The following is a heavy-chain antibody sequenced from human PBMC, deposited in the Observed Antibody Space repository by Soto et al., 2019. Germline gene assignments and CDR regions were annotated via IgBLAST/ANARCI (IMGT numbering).Heavy chain of an antibody. Sequence: SETLSLTCTVSGGSISSYYWSWIRQPPGKGLEWIGYIYYSGSTNYNPSLKSRVTISVDTSKNQFSLKLSSVTAADTAVYYCARAYGDYAPGWFDPWGQGTLVTVSS. CDR3: ARAYGDYAPGWFDP. V-gene: IGHV4-59*08. CDR2: IYYSGST. J-gene: IGHJ5*02. D-gene: IGHD4-17*01. CDR1: GGSISSYY.